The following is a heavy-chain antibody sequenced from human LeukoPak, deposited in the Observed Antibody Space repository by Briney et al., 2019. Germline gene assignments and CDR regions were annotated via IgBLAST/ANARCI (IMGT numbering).Heavy chain of an antibody. CDR1: GFTFSDHW. V-gene: IGHV3-9*03. J-gene: IGHJ3*02. CDR3: AKDKGYNWYSGAFDI. D-gene: IGHD1-7*01. CDR2: ISWNSGSI. Sequence: GGSLRLSCAASGFTFSDHWMSWVRQAPGKGLEWVSGISWNSGSIGYADSVKGRFTISRDNAKSSLYLQMNSLRAEDMALYYCAKDKGYNWYSGAFDIWGQGTMVTVSS.